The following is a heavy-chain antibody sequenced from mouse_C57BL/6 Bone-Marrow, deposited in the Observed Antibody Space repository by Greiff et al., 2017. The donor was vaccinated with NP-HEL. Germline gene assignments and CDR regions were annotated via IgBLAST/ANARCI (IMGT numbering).Heavy chain of an antibody. V-gene: IGHV1-82*01. CDR3: ARFYDGTGMDY. CDR2: IYPGDGDT. D-gene: IGHD2-3*01. Sequence: QVQLQQSDAELVKPGASVKISCKASGYAFSSSWMNWVKQRPGKGLEWIGRIYPGDGDTNYNGKFKGKATLTADKSSSTAYMQLSSLTSEDSAVYFCARFYDGTGMDYWGQGTSVTVSS. CDR1: GYAFSSSW. J-gene: IGHJ4*01.